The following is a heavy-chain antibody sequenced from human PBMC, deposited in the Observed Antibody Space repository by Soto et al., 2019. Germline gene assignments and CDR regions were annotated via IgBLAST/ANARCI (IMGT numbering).Heavy chain of an antibody. Sequence: PSETLSLTCAVSGGSISSSNWWSWVRQPPGKALEWLAHILSTGETSYATSLKTRVTISKDISKSQVLLTMTNVDPVDTATYFCARIDYTGSPLIDYWGQGTLVTVSS. J-gene: IGHJ4*02. V-gene: IGHV2-26*01. CDR1: GGSISSSNW. CDR3: ARIDYTGSPLIDY. D-gene: IGHD1-26*01. CDR2: ILSTGET.